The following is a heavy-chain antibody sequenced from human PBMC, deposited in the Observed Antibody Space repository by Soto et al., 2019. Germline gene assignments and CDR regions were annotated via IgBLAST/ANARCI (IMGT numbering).Heavy chain of an antibody. Sequence: ASVKVSCKVSGYTLTALSMHWVRQAPGKGLEWMGGFDPEYGETIYAQKFQGRVTMTEDTSTDTAYMELSSLRSEDTAVYYCATSTDAPWEPLSYYYYGMDVWGQGTTVTVS. D-gene: IGHD1-26*01. J-gene: IGHJ6*02. CDR3: ATSTDAPWEPLSYYYYGMDV. CDR2: FDPEYGET. CDR1: GYTLTALS. V-gene: IGHV1-24*01.